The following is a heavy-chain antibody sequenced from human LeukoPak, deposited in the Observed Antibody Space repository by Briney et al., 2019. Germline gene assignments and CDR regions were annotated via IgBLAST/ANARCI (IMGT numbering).Heavy chain of an antibody. J-gene: IGHJ4*02. V-gene: IGHV1-18*01. CDR2: ISGYNDNT. CDR3: ARDGTSTDDY. Sequence: VSVKESCKASRYTVTNHGSSWVRQAPGQELEWMGWISGYNDNTNYAQKFQGRLTVTTDTSTSTTYMELRSLRSDDTAVYYCARDGTSTDDYWGQGTLVTVSS. CDR1: RYTVTNHG. D-gene: IGHD2-2*01.